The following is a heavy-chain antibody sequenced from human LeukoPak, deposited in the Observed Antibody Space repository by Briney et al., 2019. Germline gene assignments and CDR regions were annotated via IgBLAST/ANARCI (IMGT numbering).Heavy chain of an antibody. CDR3: ARGQPAHRYYYDSSGHLFDY. D-gene: IGHD3-22*01. Sequence: GGSLRLSCAASGFTFDDYTIHWVRQAPGKGLEWVSLITWDGASTYYADSVKGRFTISRDNAKNSLYLQMNSLRAEDTAVYYCARGQPAHRYYYDSSGHLFDYWGQGTLVTVSS. CDR2: ITWDGAST. J-gene: IGHJ4*02. V-gene: IGHV3-43*01. CDR1: GFTFDDYT.